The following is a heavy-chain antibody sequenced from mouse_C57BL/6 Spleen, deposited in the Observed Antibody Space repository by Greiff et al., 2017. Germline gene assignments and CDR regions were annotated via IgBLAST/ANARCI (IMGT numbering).Heavy chain of an antibody. J-gene: IGHJ4*01. V-gene: IGHV1-18*01. CDR3: ARRVYYDYDVGGYYAMDY. CDR1: GSTFTDYN. D-gene: IGHD2-4*01. Sequence: EVQLQQSGPELVKPGASVKIPCKASGSTFTDYNMDWVKQSHGKSLEWIGDINPNNGGTIYNQKFKGKATLTVDKSSSTAYMELRSLTSEDTAVYYCARRVYYDYDVGGYYAMDYWGQGTSVTVSS. CDR2: INPNNGGT.